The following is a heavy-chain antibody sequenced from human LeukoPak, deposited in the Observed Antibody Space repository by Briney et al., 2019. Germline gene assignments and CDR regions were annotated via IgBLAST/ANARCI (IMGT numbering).Heavy chain of an antibody. CDR1: GFTFSNAW. Sequence: NSGGSLRLSCAASGFTFSNAWMNWVRQAPGKGLEWVGRIKSKTDGGTTDYAAPVKGRFTISRDDSKNTLYLQMNSLKTEDTAVYYCTKETVEWLFQQVYYYYGMDVWGQGTTVTVSS. D-gene: IGHD3-3*01. V-gene: IGHV3-15*07. CDR2: IKSKTDGGTT. J-gene: IGHJ6*02. CDR3: TKETVEWLFQQVYYYYGMDV.